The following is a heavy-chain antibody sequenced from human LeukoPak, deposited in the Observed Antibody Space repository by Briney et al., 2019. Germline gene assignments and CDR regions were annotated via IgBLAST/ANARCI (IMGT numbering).Heavy chain of an antibody. CDR2: IWYDGSNK. J-gene: IGHJ4*02. D-gene: IGHD2-15*01. CDR3: AKVFSDCSGGSCYWSEFDY. V-gene: IGHV3-33*06. Sequence: GGSLRLFCAASGFTFSSYGMHWVRQAPGKGLEGVAVIWYDGSNKYYADSVKGRFTISRDNSKNTLYLQMNSLRAEDTAVYYCAKVFSDCSGGSCYWSEFDYWGQGTLVTVSS. CDR1: GFTFSSYG.